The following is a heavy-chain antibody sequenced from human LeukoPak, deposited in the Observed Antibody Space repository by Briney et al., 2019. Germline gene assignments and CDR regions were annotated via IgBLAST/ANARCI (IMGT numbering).Heavy chain of an antibody. CDR1: GFTFSGYW. J-gene: IGHJ4*02. V-gene: IGHV3-7*01. CDR2: VRPDGSEI. Sequence: GGSLRLSCAAYGFTFSGYWMSWVRQAPGKGLEWVVDVRPDGSEIQCVDSMKGRFTVSRDNSDNSLYLRMGSLRAEDTAVYYCATTTRSRSWDYWGQGTLVTVSS. CDR3: ATTTRSRSWDY. D-gene: IGHD2-2*01.